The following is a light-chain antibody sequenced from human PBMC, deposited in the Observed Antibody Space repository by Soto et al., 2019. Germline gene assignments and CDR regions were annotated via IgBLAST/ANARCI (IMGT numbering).Light chain of an antibody. Sequence: DIQMTQSPSTLSASVGDRVTITCRASQSISTWLAWYQQKPGKAPKLLIYKASSLEGGVPSRFSGSGSGTEFTLTISSLQPDDFATYYCQQYLNRWTFGQETKVDIK. CDR2: KAS. J-gene: IGKJ1*01. CDR3: QQYLNRWT. V-gene: IGKV1-5*03. CDR1: QSISTW.